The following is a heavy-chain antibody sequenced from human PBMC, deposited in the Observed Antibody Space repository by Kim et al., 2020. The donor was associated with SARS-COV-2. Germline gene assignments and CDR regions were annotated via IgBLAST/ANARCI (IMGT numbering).Heavy chain of an antibody. CDR1: GGSISSSSYY. D-gene: IGHD3-9*01. CDR3: ARQWRRYEWGFLDS. V-gene: IGHV4-39*01. Sequence: SETLSLTCTVSGGSISSSSYYWGWIRQPPGKGLEWIGSIDYSGSTYYKASLKSRVTISVDTSKKEISLKLSSVTAADTALYYCARQWRRYEWGFLDSWGQGTLVTVSS. J-gene: IGHJ4*02. CDR2: IDYSGST.